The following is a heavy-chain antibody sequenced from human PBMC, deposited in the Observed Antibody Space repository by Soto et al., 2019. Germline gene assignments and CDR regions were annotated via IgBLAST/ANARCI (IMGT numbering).Heavy chain of an antibody. J-gene: IGHJ4*02. D-gene: IGHD2-15*01. CDR3: AKDIGSSAWYWSATLDY. CDR1: GFTFSSYG. Sequence: QVQLVESGGGVVQPGRSLRLSCAASGFTFSSYGMHWVRQAPGKGLEWVAVISYDGSNKNYADSVKGRFTISRDNSKNTLYLQMNSLRAEDTVVYYCAKDIGSSAWYWSATLDYWGQGTLVTVSS. CDR2: ISYDGSNK. V-gene: IGHV3-30*18.